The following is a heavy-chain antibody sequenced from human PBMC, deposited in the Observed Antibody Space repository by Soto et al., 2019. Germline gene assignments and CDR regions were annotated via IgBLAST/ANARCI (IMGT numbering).Heavy chain of an antibody. V-gene: IGHV1-18*01. CDR1: GYTFTSYG. Sequence: QVQLVQSGAEVKKPGASVKVSCKASGYTFTSYGISWVRQAPGQGLEWMGWISAYNGNTNYAQKLQGRVTMTTDTSTSTAYMELRSLISDDAAVYYCAVALGVRYFGWSFDYWGQGTLVTVSS. CDR3: AVALGVRYFGWSFDY. J-gene: IGHJ4*02. CDR2: ISAYNGNT. D-gene: IGHD3-9*01.